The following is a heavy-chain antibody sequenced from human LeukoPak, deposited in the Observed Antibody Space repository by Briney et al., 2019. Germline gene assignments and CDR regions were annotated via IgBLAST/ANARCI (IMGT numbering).Heavy chain of an antibody. CDR1: GFTFSTYT. CDR3: ARVSSMIVVVISDSYYYYYMDV. D-gene: IGHD3-22*01. J-gene: IGHJ6*03. V-gene: IGHV3-48*01. CDR2: ISSSSSTI. Sequence: GGSLRLSCVASGFTFSTYTMNWVRQAPGKGLEWASYISSSSSTIYYADSVKGRFTISRDNAKNSLYLQMNSLRAEDTAVYYCARVSSMIVVVISDSYYYYYMDVWGKGTTVTISS.